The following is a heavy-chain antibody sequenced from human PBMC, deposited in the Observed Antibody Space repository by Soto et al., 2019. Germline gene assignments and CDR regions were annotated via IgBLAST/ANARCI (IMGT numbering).Heavy chain of an antibody. V-gene: IGHV6-1*01. CDR3: ARDRAGWELLQYNWFDP. Sequence: SQTLSLTCAISGDSVSSNSAAWNWIRQSPSRGLEWLGRTYYRSKWYNDCAVSVKSRITINPDTSKNQFSLQLNSVTPEDTAVYYCARDRAGWELLQYNWFDPWGQGTLVTVSS. J-gene: IGHJ5*02. D-gene: IGHD1-26*01. CDR2: TYYRSKWYN. CDR1: GDSVSSNSAA.